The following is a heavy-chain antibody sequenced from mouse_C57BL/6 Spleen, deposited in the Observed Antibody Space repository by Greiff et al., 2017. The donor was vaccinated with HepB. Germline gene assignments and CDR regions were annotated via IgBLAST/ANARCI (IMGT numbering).Heavy chain of an antibody. CDR1: GFTFSSYG. Sequence: EVKLVESGGDLVKPGGSLKLSCPASGFTFSSYGMSWVRQTPDKRLEWVATISSGGSYTYYPDSVKGRFTISRDNAKNTLYLQMSSLKSEDTAMYYCARGDYYDYGDYWGQGTTLTVSS. V-gene: IGHV5-6*01. CDR2: ISSGGSYT. J-gene: IGHJ2*01. CDR3: ARGDYYDYGDY. D-gene: IGHD2-4*01.